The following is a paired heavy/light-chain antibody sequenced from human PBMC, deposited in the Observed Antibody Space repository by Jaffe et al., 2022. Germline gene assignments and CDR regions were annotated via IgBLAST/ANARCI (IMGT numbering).Light chain of an antibody. Sequence: DIVMTQTPLSSSVTLGQPASISCRSSQSLVHSDGSTHLSWVQQRPGQPPRLLIYKISNRFSGVPDRFSGSGAGTDFTLKISRVEAEDVGVYYCMQGTQYPWTFGQGTKVEIK. J-gene: IGKJ1*01. CDR3: MQGTQYPWT. CDR2: KIS. CDR1: QSLVHSDGSTH. V-gene: IGKV2-24*01.
Heavy chain of an antibody. CDR1: GYSFGSYH. CDR2: ITPSGEST. Sequence: QVQLMQSGAEVKKPGASVKISCRASGYSFGSYHMHWVRQAPGQGLEWMGIITPSGESTIYAQKFQGRVTMTRDTSTSTLYMELNSLRSEDTAVYYCAKDGYYIVDYWGQGTPVTVSS. CDR3: AKDGYYIVDY. V-gene: IGHV1-46*01. D-gene: IGHD1-26*01. J-gene: IGHJ4*02.